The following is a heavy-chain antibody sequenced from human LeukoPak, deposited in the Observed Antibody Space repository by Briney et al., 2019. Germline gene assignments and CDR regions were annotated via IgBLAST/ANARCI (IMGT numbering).Heavy chain of an antibody. V-gene: IGHV3-48*03. J-gene: IGHJ3*02. D-gene: IGHD1-26*01. CDR2: INSNGRNI. CDR3: ARYRFVVGATDSFDI. Sequence: PGGSLRLSCAASGFSFSSYEMNWVRQAPGKGLEWISYINSNGRNIDYADSVRGRFTISRDNAKNSLYLQMNSLRAEDTALYYCARYRFVVGATDSFDIWGQGTMVTVSS. CDR1: GFSFSSYE.